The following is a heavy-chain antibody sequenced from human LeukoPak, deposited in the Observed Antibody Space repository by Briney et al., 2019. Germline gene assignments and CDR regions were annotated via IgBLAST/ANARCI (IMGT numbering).Heavy chain of an antibody. CDR3: ARTPDTAMVPNFDY. J-gene: IGHJ4*02. V-gene: IGHV3-66*01. Sequence: GGSLRLSCAASGFSVNRNYMSWVRQAPGKGLEWVSLIYSGGTTNYADSVRGRFIISRDNSKNTLYLQMNSLRAEDTAVYYCARTPDTAMVPNFDYWGQGTLVTVSS. CDR2: IYSGGTT. CDR1: GFSVNRNY. D-gene: IGHD5-18*01.